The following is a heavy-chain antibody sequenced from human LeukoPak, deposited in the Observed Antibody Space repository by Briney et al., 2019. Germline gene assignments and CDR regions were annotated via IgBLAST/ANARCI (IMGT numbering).Heavy chain of an antibody. J-gene: IGHJ4*02. V-gene: IGHV3-30*01. Sequence: PGGSLRLSCAASGFTFSSYAMHWVRQAPGKGLEWVAVISYDGSNKYYADSVKGRFTISRDNSKNTLYLQMNSLRAEDTAVYYCVLQSDYGDFFDYWGQGTLVTVSS. CDR1: GFTFSSYA. CDR3: VLQSDYGDFFDY. CDR2: ISYDGSNK. D-gene: IGHD4-17*01.